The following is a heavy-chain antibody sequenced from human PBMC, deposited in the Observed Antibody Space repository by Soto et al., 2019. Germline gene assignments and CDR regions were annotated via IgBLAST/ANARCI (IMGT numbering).Heavy chain of an antibody. Sequence: QVQLVQSGAEVKKPGASVKVSCKASGYIFTNHYIHWVRQAPGQGLEWLGIINPSGGSTKYLQKFQGRITKARDTSTITVYMEPSNLRSEETAVYFCARADYYDSSGFYYDCWGQGTLVTVSS. CDR3: ARADYYDSSGFYYDC. V-gene: IGHV1-46*01. D-gene: IGHD3-22*01. J-gene: IGHJ4*02. CDR2: INPSGGST. CDR1: GYIFTNHY.